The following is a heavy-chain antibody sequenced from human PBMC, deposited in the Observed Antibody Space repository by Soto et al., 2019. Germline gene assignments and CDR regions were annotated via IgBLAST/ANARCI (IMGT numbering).Heavy chain of an antibody. CDR2: ITRDGTI. CDR3: VKDSYEGSYGDY. D-gene: IGHD3-22*01. V-gene: IGHV3-23*01. J-gene: IGHJ4*02. CDR1: GFIYTNYA. Sequence: EVQLLESGGGLVQPGGSLSLSCAASGFIYTNYAMSWVRQAPGEGLEWVSAITRDGTIYYRDSVKGRFTISRDNSKNTVYLQMNSLRAEDTAVYDYVKDSYEGSYGDYWGQGTLVTVSP.